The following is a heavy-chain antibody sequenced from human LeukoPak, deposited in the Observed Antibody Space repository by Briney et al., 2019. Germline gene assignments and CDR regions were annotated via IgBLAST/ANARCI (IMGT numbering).Heavy chain of an antibody. V-gene: IGHV3-21*01. CDR3: ARDHVIKQAPPGY. CDR1: GFTFNTYI. J-gene: IGHJ4*02. Sequence: GGSLRLSCAASGFTFNTYIMTWVRQAPGKGLEWVSSITSRSSSIYYADSVKGRFTISRDNAKNSLYLHMHSLRAEDTAVYYCARDHVIKQAPPGYWGQGTLVTVSS. D-gene: IGHD3-10*01. CDR2: ITSRSSSI.